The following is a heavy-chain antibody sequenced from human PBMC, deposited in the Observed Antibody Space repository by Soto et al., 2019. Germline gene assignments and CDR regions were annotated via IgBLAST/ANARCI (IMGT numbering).Heavy chain of an antibody. J-gene: IGHJ4*02. V-gene: IGHV3-30*03. Sequence: QVQLVESGGGVVQPGRSLRLSCAASGFTFSSYGMHWVRQAPGKGLEWVAVISYDGSNKYYADSVKGRFTISRDNSKNTLYLQMISLRAEDTAVYYCATDPDYGDSGGYFDYWGQGTLVTVSS. CDR2: ISYDGSNK. CDR3: ATDPDYGDSGGYFDY. CDR1: GFTFSSYG. D-gene: IGHD4-17*01.